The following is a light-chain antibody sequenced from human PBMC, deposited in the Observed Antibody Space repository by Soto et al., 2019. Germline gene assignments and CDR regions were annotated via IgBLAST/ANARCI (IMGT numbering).Light chain of an antibody. CDR2: DAS. V-gene: IGKV3-20*01. CDR1: QSVSSSS. Sequence: EIVLTQSPGTLSLSPGERATLSCRASQSVSSSSLAWYQQKRGQAPRLLIHDASSRATGIQDRFSGSGSETNFTITMSRLESYGLADYYCQHYRGSPRTCGQGTKVEVK. CDR3: QHYRGSPRT. J-gene: IGKJ1*01.